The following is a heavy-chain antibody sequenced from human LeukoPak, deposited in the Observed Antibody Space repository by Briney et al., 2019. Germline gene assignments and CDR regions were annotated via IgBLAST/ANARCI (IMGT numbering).Heavy chain of an antibody. CDR3: ARGGLVRGSLNSLTGFDF. V-gene: IGHV1-69*06. D-gene: IGHD3-10*01. J-gene: IGHJ3*01. Sequence: ASVKVSCKASGGTFSSYAISWVRQAPGQGLEWMGGIIPIFGTANYAQKFQGRVTITADKSTSTAYMELSSLRSEDTALYYCARGGLVRGSLNSLTGFDFWGQGTMVTVSS. CDR1: GGTFSSYA. CDR2: IIPIFGTA.